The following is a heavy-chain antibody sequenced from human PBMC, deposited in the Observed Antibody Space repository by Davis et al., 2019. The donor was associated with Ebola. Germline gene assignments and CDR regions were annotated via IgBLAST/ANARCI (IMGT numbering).Heavy chain of an antibody. J-gene: IGHJ6*02. D-gene: IGHD2-8*01. Sequence: GGSLRLSCAASGFTFSGSAMHWVRQASGKGLEWVGRIRSKANSYATAYAASVKGRFTISRDDSKNTAYLQMNSLKTEDTAVYYCTRTGLYCTNGVCYTGYYYGMDVWGQGTTVTVSS. CDR2: IRSKANSYAT. V-gene: IGHV3-73*01. CDR1: GFTFSGSA. CDR3: TRTGLYCTNGVCYTGYYYGMDV.